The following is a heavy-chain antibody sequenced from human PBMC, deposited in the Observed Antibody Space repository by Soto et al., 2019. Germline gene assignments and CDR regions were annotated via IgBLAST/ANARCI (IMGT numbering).Heavy chain of an antibody. CDR2: ISYDGSNK. CDR3: AKGDCVGGSCYTTSAGMDV. CDR1: GFTFSSYG. V-gene: IGHV3-30*18. D-gene: IGHD2-15*01. Sequence: PGGSLRLSCAASGFTFSSYGMHWVRQAPGKGLEWVAVISYDGSNKYYADSVKGRFTISRDNSKNTLYLQMNSLRAEDTAVYYCAKGDCVGGSCYTTSAGMDVGGQGTTVTVSS. J-gene: IGHJ6*02.